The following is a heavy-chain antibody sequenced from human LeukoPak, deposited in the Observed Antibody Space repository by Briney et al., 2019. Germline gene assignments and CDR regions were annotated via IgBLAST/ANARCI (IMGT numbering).Heavy chain of an antibody. J-gene: IGHJ4*02. Sequence: PSETLSLTCTVSAGSITSSSYYWGWIRQPPGKGLEWIGPIYYRGSTDYNPSLKRRVTLSVDTSKNQFSLKLSSVPAADTAVYYCARHGIITMGGRYYFDYWGQGTLVTVSP. CDR1: AGSITSSSYY. D-gene: IGHD3-10*01. CDR3: ARHGIITMGGRYYFDY. V-gene: IGHV4-39*01. CDR2: IYYRGST.